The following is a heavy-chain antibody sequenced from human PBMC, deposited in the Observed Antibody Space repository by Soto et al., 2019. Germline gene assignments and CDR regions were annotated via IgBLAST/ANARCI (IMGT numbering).Heavy chain of an antibody. Sequence: GGSLRLSCAASGLAFSSEVMCWDRQAPGKGLEWVSSISGSGRTIYHADSMRGRFAISRDNSKKSLYLQLNNLGVDDTAVYYCAKAGPSYYYGMDVWDQGTTVTVSS. J-gene: IGHJ6*02. V-gene: IGHV3-23*01. CDR1: GLAFSSEV. CDR3: AKAGPSYYYGMDV. CDR2: ISGSGRTI.